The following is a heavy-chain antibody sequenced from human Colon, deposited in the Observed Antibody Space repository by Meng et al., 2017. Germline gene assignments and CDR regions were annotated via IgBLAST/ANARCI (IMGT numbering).Heavy chain of an antibody. D-gene: IGHD4-17*01. J-gene: IGHJ6*02. CDR3: ARDLTRDYFYGMDV. V-gene: IGHV3-30*01. Sequence: QGQLVESGGGVVKPGRSLRLSCAASGFTLSNYAMHWVRQAPGKGLEWVAITSYDASNKFYADSVKGRFTISRDNSKNTLYLQMNSLRAEDTAIYYCARDLTRDYFYGMDVWGQGTLVTVSS. CDR2: TSYDASNK. CDR1: GFTLSNYA.